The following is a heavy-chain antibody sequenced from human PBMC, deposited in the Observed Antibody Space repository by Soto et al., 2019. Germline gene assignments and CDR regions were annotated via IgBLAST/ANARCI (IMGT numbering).Heavy chain of an antibody. CDR3: AASLIPVMMTLHDYAHLSFDY. CDR1: GVSITDYY. CDR2: IYYSGVP. J-gene: IGHJ4*02. Sequence: SETLSLTCSVSGVSITDYYWSWIRQAPGKGLESMGYIYYSGVPFYNPSLNSRATISRDSSKNQFSLNLYFVTTADTAVYYCAASLIPVMMTLHDYAHLSFDYLGQGSLVPISS. V-gene: IGHV4-59*01. D-gene: IGHD3-16*01.